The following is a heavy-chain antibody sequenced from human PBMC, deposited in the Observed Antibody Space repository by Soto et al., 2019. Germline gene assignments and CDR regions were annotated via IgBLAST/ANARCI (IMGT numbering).Heavy chain of an antibody. CDR3: ATDLTGRYGMDV. V-gene: IGHV1-24*01. CDR2: FDPEDGET. D-gene: IGHD2-8*02. Sequence: GASVKVSCKVSGYTLTELSMHWVRQAPGKGLEWMGGFDPEDGETIYAQKFKGRVTMTEDTSTDTAYMELSSLRSEDTAVYYCATDLTGRYGMDVWGQGTTVTVSS. CDR1: GYTLTELS. J-gene: IGHJ6*02.